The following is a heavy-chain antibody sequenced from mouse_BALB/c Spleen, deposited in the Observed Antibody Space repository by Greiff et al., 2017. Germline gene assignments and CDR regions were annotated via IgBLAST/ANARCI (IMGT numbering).Heavy chain of an antibody. CDR1: GFTFSSYA. V-gene: IGHV5-9-4*01. J-gene: IGHJ2*01. Sequence: EVQLVESGGGLVKPGGSLKLSCAASGFTFSSYAMSWVRQSPEKRLEWVAEISSGGSYTYYPDTVTGRFTISRDNAKNTLYLEMSSLRSEDTAMYYCAREGLGRNFDYWGQGTTLTVSS. D-gene: IGHD4-1*01. CDR3: AREGLGRNFDY. CDR2: ISSGGSYT.